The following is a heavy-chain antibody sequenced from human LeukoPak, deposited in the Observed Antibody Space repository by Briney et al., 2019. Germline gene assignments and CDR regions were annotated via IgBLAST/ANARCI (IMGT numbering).Heavy chain of an antibody. J-gene: IGHJ4*02. V-gene: IGHV3-33*01. D-gene: IGHD6-19*01. CDR3: ARTLYSSGWYGSTGY. CDR2: IWYDGSNK. Sequence: GGSLRLSCAASGFTFSSYGMHWVRQAPGKGLEWVAVIWYDGSNKYYADSVKGRFTISRDNAKNSLYLQMNSLRAEDTAVYYCARTLYSSGWYGSTGYWGQGTLVTVSS. CDR1: GFTFSSYG.